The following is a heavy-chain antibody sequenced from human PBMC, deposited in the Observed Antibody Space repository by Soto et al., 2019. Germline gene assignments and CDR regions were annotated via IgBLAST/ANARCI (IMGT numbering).Heavy chain of an antibody. D-gene: IGHD1-26*01. J-gene: IGHJ3*02. CDR1: GYTFTSYG. CDR3: ARDSEALVGAYDAFDI. V-gene: IGHV1-18*01. Sequence: ASVKVSCKASGYTFTSYGISWVRQAPGQGLEWMGWISAYNGNTNYAQKLQGRVTMTTDTSTSTAYMELRSLRSDDTAVYYCARDSEALVGAYDAFDIWGQGTMVTVSS. CDR2: ISAYNGNT.